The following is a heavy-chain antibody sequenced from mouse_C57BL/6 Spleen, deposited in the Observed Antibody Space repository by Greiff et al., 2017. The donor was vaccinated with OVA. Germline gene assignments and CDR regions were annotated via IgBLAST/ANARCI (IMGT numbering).Heavy chain of an antibody. V-gene: IGHV1-81*01. CDR2: IYPRSGDT. Sequence: VQLQQSGAELARPGASVKLSCQASGYTFTSYGISWVKQRTGQGLEWSGEIYPRSGDTYYNEKFKGKATLTADKSSSTAYMELRSLTSEDSAVYFCAPYSKAFDYWGQGTTLTVSS. CDR3: APYSKAFDY. CDR1: GYTFTSYG. D-gene: IGHD2-5*01. J-gene: IGHJ2*01.